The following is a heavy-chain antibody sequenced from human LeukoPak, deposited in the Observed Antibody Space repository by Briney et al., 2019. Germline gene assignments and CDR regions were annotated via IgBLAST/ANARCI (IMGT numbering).Heavy chain of an antibody. D-gene: IGHD1-1*01. V-gene: IGHV4-4*07. Sequence: PSETLSLTCTVSGGSISSYYWSWIRQPAGKGLEWIGRIYTSGSTNYNPSLKSRVTMSVDTSKNQVSLKLYSVTASDAAIYYCARHLSGTTMSHYFDFWGQGTLVTVSS. CDR3: ARHLSGTTMSHYFDF. CDR2: IYTSGST. CDR1: GGSISSYY. J-gene: IGHJ4*02.